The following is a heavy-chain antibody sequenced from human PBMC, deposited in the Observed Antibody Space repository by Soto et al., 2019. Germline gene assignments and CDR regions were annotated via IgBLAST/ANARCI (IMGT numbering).Heavy chain of an antibody. CDR3: AHKCGVDCHSVFFY. V-gene: IGHV3-23*01. D-gene: IGHD2-21*02. J-gene: IGHJ4*02. CDR2: ISGGGGSS. CDR1: GFTFSNYA. Sequence: EVQLLESGGGLVQPGGSLRLSCAASGFTFSNYAMSWVRQAPGKGLEWVSGISGGGGSSYYADSVKGRFTISRDNSKNTLYHQMNSLRAEDTAVYYCAHKCGVDCHSVFFYWGQGTLVIVSS.